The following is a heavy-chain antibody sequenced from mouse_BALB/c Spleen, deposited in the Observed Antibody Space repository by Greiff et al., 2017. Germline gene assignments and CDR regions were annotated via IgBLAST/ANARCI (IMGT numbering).Heavy chain of an antibody. D-gene: IGHD2-3*01. V-gene: IGHV5-9-3*01. CDR1: GFTFSSYA. Sequence: EVQGVESGGGLVKPGGSLKLSCAASGFTFSSYAMSWVRQTPEKRLEWVATISSGGSYTYYPDSVKGRFTISRDNAKNTLYLQMSSLRSEDTAMYYCARQSDGRAWFAYWGQGTLVTVSA. CDR3: ARQSDGRAWFAY. CDR2: ISSGGSYT. J-gene: IGHJ3*01.